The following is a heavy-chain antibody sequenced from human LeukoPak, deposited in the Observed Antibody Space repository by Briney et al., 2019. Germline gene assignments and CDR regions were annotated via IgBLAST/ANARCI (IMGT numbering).Heavy chain of an antibody. D-gene: IGHD4-23*01. CDR2: VHTSGST. CDR3: ARDGGGNRNFDY. Sequence: SSETLSLTCAVSGGSIHTYYWSWLRQSAGKGLEWIGRVHTSGSTTYNPSLKSRVTLSQDTSKNQVYLRLTSVTAADTAVYYCARDGGGNRNFDYWGQGTLVTVSS. J-gene: IGHJ4*02. CDR1: GGSIHTYY. V-gene: IGHV4-4*07.